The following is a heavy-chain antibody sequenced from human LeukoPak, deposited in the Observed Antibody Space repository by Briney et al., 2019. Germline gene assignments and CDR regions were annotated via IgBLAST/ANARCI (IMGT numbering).Heavy chain of an antibody. Sequence: SETLSLTCTVSGGSMRGYYWSWVRQPPGKGVEFIGHIYYSGSTNYNPSLKSRVSISVDTYKNEFSLKLSSVTAADTAVYYFAIDRGNWFDPCGQGTLVTVSS. J-gene: IGHJ5*02. CDR3: AIDRGNWFDP. CDR2: IYYSGST. V-gene: IGHV4-59*01. CDR1: GGSMRGYY.